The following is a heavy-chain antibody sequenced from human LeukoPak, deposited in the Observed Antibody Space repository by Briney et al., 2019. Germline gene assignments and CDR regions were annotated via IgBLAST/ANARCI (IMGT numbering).Heavy chain of an antibody. V-gene: IGHV3-11*01. CDR1: GFTFSDYY. Sequence: GGSLRLSCAASGFTFSDYYMSWIRQAPGKGLEWVSYISSTLITTYYADSVKGRFTISRDSSKNTLYLQMNSLRAEDTAIYYCARVIRAAPGKGYFDYWGQGTLVTVSS. D-gene: IGHD6-13*01. CDR3: ARVIRAAPGKGYFDY. CDR2: ISSTLITT. J-gene: IGHJ4*02.